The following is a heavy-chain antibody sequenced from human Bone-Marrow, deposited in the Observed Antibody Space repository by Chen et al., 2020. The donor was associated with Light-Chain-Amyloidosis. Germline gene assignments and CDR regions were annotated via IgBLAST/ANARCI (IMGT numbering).Heavy chain of an antibody. Sequence: LVQSGAEVKKPGAAVTVYCKASEDTFTGTNRHWERQAPGRGLEWMGQINPANCDTKYPPRFQGRVTMTRXPXXSXAXXXXXXXSXDXXAIYFCARCLNTWSAPDAFDLWGQGTLVTVSS. D-gene: IGHD3-3*01. CDR3: ARCLNTWSAPDAFDL. CDR2: INPANCDT. J-gene: IGHJ3*01. V-gene: IGHV1-2*05. CDR1: EDTFTGTN.